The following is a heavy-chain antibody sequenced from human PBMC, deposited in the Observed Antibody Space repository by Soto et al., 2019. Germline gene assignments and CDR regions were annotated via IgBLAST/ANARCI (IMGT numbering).Heavy chain of an antibody. CDR1: GYTFTSYD. J-gene: IGHJ4*02. CDR3: ARAPIDFWSGRHDY. Sequence: ASVKVSCKASGYTFTSYDINWVRQATGQGLEWMGWINAYNGNTNYAQKLQGRVTMTTDTSTSTAYMELRSLRSDDTAVYYCARAPIDFWSGRHDYWGQGTLVT. D-gene: IGHD3-3*01. V-gene: IGHV1-18*01. CDR2: INAYNGNT.